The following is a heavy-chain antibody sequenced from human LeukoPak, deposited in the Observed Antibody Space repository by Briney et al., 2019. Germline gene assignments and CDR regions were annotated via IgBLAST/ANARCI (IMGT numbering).Heavy chain of an antibody. CDR2: IYSVGTT. D-gene: IGHD6-13*01. CDR1: EFSVGSNY. V-gene: IGHV3-66*01. J-gene: IGHJ5*02. Sequence: GGSLRLSCAASEFSVGSNYMTWVRQAPGKGLEWVSLIYSVGTTFYADSVKGRFTISRDTSKNTLYLQMNSLRAEDTAVYYCARGDRGTAAGNNWFNPWGQGTLVTVSS. CDR3: ARGDRGTAAGNNWFNP.